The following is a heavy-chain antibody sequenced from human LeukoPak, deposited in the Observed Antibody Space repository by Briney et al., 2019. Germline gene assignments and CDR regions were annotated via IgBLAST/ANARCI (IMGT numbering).Heavy chain of an antibody. J-gene: IGHJ3*02. CDR2: IRYDGSNK. V-gene: IGHV3-30*02. CDR3: AKENTIFGVVIHIDAFDI. CDR1: GFTFSSYG. D-gene: IGHD3-3*01. Sequence: GGSLRLSCAASGFTFSSYGMHWVRQAPGKGLEWVAFIRYDGSNKYYADSVKGRFTISRDNSKNTLYLQMNSLRAEDTAVYYCAKENTIFGVVIHIDAFDIWGQGTMVTVSS.